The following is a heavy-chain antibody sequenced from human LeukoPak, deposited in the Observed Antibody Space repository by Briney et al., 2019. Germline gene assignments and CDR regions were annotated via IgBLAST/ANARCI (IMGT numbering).Heavy chain of an antibody. CDR3: ARGLTYYYDSSGYYRKIYYYYYGMDV. V-gene: IGHV4-34*01. Sequence: PSETLSLTCAVYGGSFSGYYWSWIRQPPGKGLEWIGEINHSGSTNYNPSLKSRVTISVDTSKNQFSLKLSSVTAADTAVYYCARGLTYYYDSSGYYRKIYYYYYGMDVWGQGTTVTVSS. J-gene: IGHJ6*02. CDR1: GGSFSGYY. CDR2: INHSGST. D-gene: IGHD3-22*01.